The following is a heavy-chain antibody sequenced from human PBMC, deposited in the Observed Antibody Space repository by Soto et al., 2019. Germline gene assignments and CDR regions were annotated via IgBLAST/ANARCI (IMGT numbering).Heavy chain of an antibody. CDR1: GFTFSSYA. CDR3: ARDPYYYDSSGYSNGMDV. J-gene: IGHJ6*02. D-gene: IGHD3-22*01. V-gene: IGHV3-30-3*01. Sequence: GGSLRLSCAASGFTFSSYAMHWVRQAPGKGLEWVAVISYDGSNKYYADSVKGRFTISRDNSKNTLYLQMNSLRAEDTAVYYCARDPYYYDSSGYSNGMDVWGQGTTVTVSS. CDR2: ISYDGSNK.